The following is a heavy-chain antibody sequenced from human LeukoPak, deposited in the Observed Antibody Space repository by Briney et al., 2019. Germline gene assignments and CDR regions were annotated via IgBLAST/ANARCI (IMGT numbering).Heavy chain of an antibody. CDR2: IKQDGSEK. CDR3: ARAHSYGYRGIDY. V-gene: IGHV3-7*01. D-gene: IGHD5-18*01. J-gene: IGHJ4*02. CDR1: GFTFSSYW. Sequence: PGGSLRLSCAASGFTFSSYWMSWVRQAPGKGLEWVANIKQDGSEKYYVDSVKGRFTISRDNAKNSLYLQMNSLRAEDTAVYYCARAHSYGYRGIDYWGQGTLVTVSS.